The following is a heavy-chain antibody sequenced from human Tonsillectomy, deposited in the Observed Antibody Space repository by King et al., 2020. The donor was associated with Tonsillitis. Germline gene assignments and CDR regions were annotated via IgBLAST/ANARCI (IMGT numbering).Heavy chain of an antibody. CDR1: GFTFSSYG. CDR2: ISYDGSNK. CDR3: AKDSSSWYYFDY. Sequence: HVQLVESGGGVVQPGRSLRLSCAASGFTFSSYGMHWVRQAPGKGLEWVAVISYDGSNKYYADSVKGRFTISRDNSKNTLYLQMNSLRAEDTAVYYCAKDSSSWYYFDYWGQGTLVTVSS. J-gene: IGHJ4*02. D-gene: IGHD6-13*01. V-gene: IGHV3-30*18.